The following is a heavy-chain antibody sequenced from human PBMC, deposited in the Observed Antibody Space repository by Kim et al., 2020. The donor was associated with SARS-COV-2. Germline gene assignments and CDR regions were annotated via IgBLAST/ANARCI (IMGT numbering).Heavy chain of an antibody. CDR2: ISWDAGDT. V-gene: IGHV3-43*01. J-gene: IGHJ4*02. Sequence: GGSLRLSCAASGFAFDDYSMHWVRQAPGKGLVWISLISWDAGDTYYAESLRGRFTISRDNSESSLYLQLNSLRSEDTAVYYCAKSAGSGSHYSPSHIDSWGQGTLVTVSS. D-gene: IGHD3-10*01. CDR3: AKSAGSGSHYSPSHIDS. CDR1: GFAFDDYS.